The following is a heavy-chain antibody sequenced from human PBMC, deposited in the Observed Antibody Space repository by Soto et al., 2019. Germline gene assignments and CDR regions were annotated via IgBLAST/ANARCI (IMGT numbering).Heavy chain of an antibody. CDR1: GYTFTGYY. CDR3: AGTLAAAGTGGDYFDY. D-gene: IGHD6-13*01. V-gene: IGHV1-2*04. Sequence: ASVKVSCKASGYTFTGYYMHWVRQAPGQGLEWMGWINPNSGGTNYAQKFQGWVTMTRDTSISTAYMELSRLRSDDTAVYYCAGTLAAAGTGGDYFDYWGQGTLVTVSS. CDR2: INPNSGGT. J-gene: IGHJ4*02.